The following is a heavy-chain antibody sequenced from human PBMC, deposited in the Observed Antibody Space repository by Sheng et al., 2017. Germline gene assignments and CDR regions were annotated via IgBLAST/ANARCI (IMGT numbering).Heavy chain of an antibody. CDR1: GFTFSSYE. Sequence: GGSLRLSCAASGFTFSSYEMNWVRQAPGKGLEWVSYISSSGSTIHYADSVKGRFTISRDNAKNSLYLQMNSLRAEDTAVYYCARDEKAYCSSTSCYVPYYYYGMDVWDQGP. CDR3: ARDEKAYCSSTSCYVPYYYYGMDV. D-gene: IGHD2-2*01. CDR2: ISSSGSTI. V-gene: IGHV3-48*03. J-gene: IGHJ6*02.